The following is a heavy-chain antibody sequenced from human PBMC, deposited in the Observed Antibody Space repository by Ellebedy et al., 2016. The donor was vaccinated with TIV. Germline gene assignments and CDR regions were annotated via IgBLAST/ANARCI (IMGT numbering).Heavy chain of an antibody. V-gene: IGHV3-48*01. CDR1: GFTFSSYS. CDR2: ICSSSSTI. J-gene: IGHJ4*02. Sequence: PGGSLRLSCAASGFTFSSYSMNWVRQAPGKGLEWVSYICSSSSTIYYADPVKGRFTRSRDNAKNSLYLQMNSLRAEDTAVYYCARLRGADFVGSWGQGTLVTVSS. CDR3: ARLRGADFVGS. D-gene: IGHD2-15*01.